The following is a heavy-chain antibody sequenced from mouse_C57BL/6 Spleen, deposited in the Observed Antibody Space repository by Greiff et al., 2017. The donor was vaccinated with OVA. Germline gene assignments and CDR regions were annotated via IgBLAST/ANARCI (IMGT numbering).Heavy chain of an antibody. V-gene: IGHV1-4*01. Sequence: VQLQQSGAELARPGASVKMSCKASGYTFTSYTMHWVKQRPGQGLEWIGYINPSSGYTKYNQKFKDKATLTADKSSSTAYMQLSSLTSEDSAVYYCARKGNSYYYAMDYWGQGTSVTVSS. J-gene: IGHJ4*01. CDR3: ARKGNSYYYAMDY. CDR1: GYTFTSYT. CDR2: INPSSGYT. D-gene: IGHD2-1*01.